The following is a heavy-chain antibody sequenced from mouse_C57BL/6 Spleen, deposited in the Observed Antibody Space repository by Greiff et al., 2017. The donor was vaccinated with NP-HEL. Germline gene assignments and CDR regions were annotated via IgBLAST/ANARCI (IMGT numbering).Heavy chain of an antibody. V-gene: IGHV1-59*01. CDR2: IDPSDSYT. Sequence: QVQLQQPGAELVRPGTSVKLSCKASGYTFTSYWMHWVKQRPGQGLEWIGVIDPSDSYTNYNQKFKGKATLTVDTSSSTAYMQLSSLTSEDSAVYYCARNLGDYLAWFAYWGQGTLVTDSA. CDR1: GYTFTSYW. CDR3: ARNLGDYLAWFAY. D-gene: IGHD2-4*01. J-gene: IGHJ3*01.